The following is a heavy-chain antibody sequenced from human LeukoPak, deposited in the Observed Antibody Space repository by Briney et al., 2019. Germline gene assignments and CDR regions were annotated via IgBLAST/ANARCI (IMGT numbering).Heavy chain of an antibody. V-gene: IGHV3-33*01. CDR3: AREVDSSSWYLPKPYYYYYYGMDV. J-gene: IGHJ6*02. Sequence: PGGSLRLSCAASGFTFSSYGMHWVRQAPGKGLEWVAVIWYDGSNKYYADSVKGRFTISRDNSKNTLYLQMNSLRAEDTAVYYCAREVDSSSWYLPKPYYYYYYGMDVWGQGTTVTVSS. CDR1: GFTFSSYG. CDR2: IWYDGSNK. D-gene: IGHD6-13*01.